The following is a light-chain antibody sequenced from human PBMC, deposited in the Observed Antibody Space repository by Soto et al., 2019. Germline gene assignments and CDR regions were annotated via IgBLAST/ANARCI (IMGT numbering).Light chain of an antibody. CDR1: QSVSSAY. Sequence: EIVLTQSPGTLXXXPXXXXTXXCRAXQSVSSAYLAWYQQIPGQAPRLLIYVASSRATGIPDRFSGSGSGTDFTLTISGLEPEDFAVYYCQQSGSSFYTFGQGTKLEIK. J-gene: IGKJ2*01. CDR2: VAS. V-gene: IGKV3-20*01. CDR3: QQSGSSFYT.